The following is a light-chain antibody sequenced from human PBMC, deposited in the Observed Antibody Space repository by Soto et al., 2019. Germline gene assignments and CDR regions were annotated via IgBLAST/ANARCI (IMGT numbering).Light chain of an antibody. CDR2: DAS. J-gene: IGKJ5*01. V-gene: IGKV3-11*01. CDR1: QSVFSY. Sequence: EIVLTQSPATPSLSPGERATLSCRASQSVFSYLAWYQHKPGQAPRLFIYDASNRATGIPARFSGSGSGTDFTLTISSLEPEDFAVYYCQQRSNWPPSITFGQGTRLEIK. CDR3: QQRSNWPPSIT.